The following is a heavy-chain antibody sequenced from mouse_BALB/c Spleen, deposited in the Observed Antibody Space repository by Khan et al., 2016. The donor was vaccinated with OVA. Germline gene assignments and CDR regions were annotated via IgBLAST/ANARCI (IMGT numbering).Heavy chain of an antibody. Sequence: VELVESGPGLVAPSQSLSITCTISGFSLTNYGVHWVRQPPGKGLEWLVVICSDGSATYNSALKSRLSISKYNSKSQVFLKMNSHQTNDTAVNYCARQPYYHYYNMDYWGQGTSVTVSS. CDR3: ARQPYYHYYNMDY. D-gene: IGHD2-10*01. CDR1: GFSLTNYG. J-gene: IGHJ4*01. V-gene: IGHV2-6-1*01. CDR2: ICSDGSA.